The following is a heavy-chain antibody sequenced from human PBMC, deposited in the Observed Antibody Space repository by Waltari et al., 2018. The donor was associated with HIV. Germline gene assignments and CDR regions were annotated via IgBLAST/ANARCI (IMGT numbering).Heavy chain of an antibody. V-gene: IGHV4-61*02. CDR1: GGSISRASYS. CDR2: IYTSGST. D-gene: IGHD4-17*01. CDR3: ARGGSYGGYYFDY. J-gene: IGHJ4*02. Sequence: QVQLQESGPGLVKPSQTLSLTCTVSGGSISRASYSWSLIRQPAGKGLEWIGRIYTSGSTNYNPSLKSRVTISVDTSKNQFSLKLSSVTAADTAVYYCARGGSYGGYYFDYWGQGTLVTVSS.